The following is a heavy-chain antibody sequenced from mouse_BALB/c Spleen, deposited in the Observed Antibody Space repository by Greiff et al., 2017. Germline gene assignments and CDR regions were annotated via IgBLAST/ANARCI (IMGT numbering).Heavy chain of an antibody. CDR1: GYTFTDYA. CDR3: ARGRIPDYYFDY. J-gene: IGHJ2*01. CDR2: ISTYYGNT. D-gene: IGHD2-13*01. V-gene: IGHV1-67*01. Sequence: QVQLQQSGPELVRPGVSVKISCKGSGYTFTDYAMHWVKQSHAKSLEWIGVISTYYGNTNYNQKFKGKATMTVDKSSSTAYMELARLTSEDSAIYYCARGRIPDYYFDYWGQGTTLTVSS.